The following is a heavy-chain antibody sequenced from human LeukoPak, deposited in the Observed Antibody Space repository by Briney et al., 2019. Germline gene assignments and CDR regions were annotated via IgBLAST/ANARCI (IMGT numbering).Heavy chain of an antibody. D-gene: IGHD6-13*01. CDR3: ARAGSSRFSVPYYFNY. CDR2: IIPSLGTP. CDR1: GDTFSNYA. Sequence: SVKVSCKASGDTFSNYAISWVRQAPGQGLEWVGRIIPSLGTPNYAQKFQGRVTITADRSTTTAYMELSSLRFEDMAVYYCARAGSSRFSVPYYFNYWGQGTPVTVSS. J-gene: IGHJ4*02. V-gene: IGHV1-69*04.